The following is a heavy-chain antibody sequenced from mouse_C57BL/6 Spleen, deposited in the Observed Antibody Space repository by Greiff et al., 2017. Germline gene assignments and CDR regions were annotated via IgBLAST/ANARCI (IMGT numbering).Heavy chain of an antibody. J-gene: IGHJ2*01. D-gene: IGHD2-5*01. Sequence: QVQLQQPGAELVKPGASVKLSCKASGYTFTSYWMHWVKQRPGRGLEWIGRIDPNSGGTKYNEKFKSKATLTVDKPSSTAYMQLSSLTSEDSAFYYCARAYYSNLHYFDYWGQRTTLTVSS. V-gene: IGHV1-72*01. CDR1: GYTFTSYW. CDR3: ARAYYSNLHYFDY. CDR2: IDPNSGGT.